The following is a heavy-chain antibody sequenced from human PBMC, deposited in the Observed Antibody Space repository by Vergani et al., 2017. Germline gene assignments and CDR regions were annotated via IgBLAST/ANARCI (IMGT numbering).Heavy chain of an antibody. J-gene: IGHJ3*02. V-gene: IGHV3-23*04. CDR1: GFTFSSYA. CDR2: ISGSGGST. D-gene: IGHD6-19*01. CDR3: AKGAARYSSGWYKDAFDI. Sequence: EVQLVESGGGLVQPGGSLRLSCAASGFTFSSYAMSWVRQAPGKGLEWVSAISGSGGSTYYADSVKGRFTISIDNSKNTLYLQMNSLRAEDTAVYYCAKGAARYSSGWYKDAFDIWGQGTMVTVSS.